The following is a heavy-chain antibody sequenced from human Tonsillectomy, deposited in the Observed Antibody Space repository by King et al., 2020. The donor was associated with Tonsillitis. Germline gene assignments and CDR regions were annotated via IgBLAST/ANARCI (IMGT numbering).Heavy chain of an antibody. CDR2: IYYSGST. J-gene: IGHJ3*01. CDR1: GGSISRYY. Sequence: VQLQESGPGLVKPSETLSLTCTVSGGSISRYYWSWIRQPPGKGLEWIGYIYYSGSTNYNPSLKSRVTISVDTSKNKFSLKLSSVTAAATAVYYCARSYSDDAFDLWGQGTMVTVSS. CDR3: ARSYSDDAFDL. V-gene: IGHV4-59*01. D-gene: IGHD2-21*01.